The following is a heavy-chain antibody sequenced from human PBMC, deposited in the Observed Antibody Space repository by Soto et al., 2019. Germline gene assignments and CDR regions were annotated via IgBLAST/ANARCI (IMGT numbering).Heavy chain of an antibody. Sequence: GGSLRLSCAASGFTFSSYSMNWVRQAPGKGLEWVSSISSSSSYIYYADSVKGRFTISRDNAKNSLYLQMNSLRAEDTAVYYCAREEPGGDVSSWYHGWRKEAFDIWGQGTMVTVSS. J-gene: IGHJ3*02. V-gene: IGHV3-21*01. CDR2: ISSSSSYI. CDR3: AREEPGGDVSSWYHGWRKEAFDI. D-gene: IGHD6-13*01. CDR1: GFTFSSYS.